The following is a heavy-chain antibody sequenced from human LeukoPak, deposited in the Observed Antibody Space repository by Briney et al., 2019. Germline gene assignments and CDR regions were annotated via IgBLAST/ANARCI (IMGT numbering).Heavy chain of an antibody. CDR1: GYTFIDHH. J-gene: IGHJ4*02. D-gene: IGHD3-10*01. Sequence: AASVKVSCRASGYTFIDHHILWVRQAPGQGLEWMGWIHPNGRDTQYAQKFQDRMTMTTNTSITTAYMELHSVTSDDTPVYYCSAHYGPGPVWGQGTLISASS. V-gene: IGHV1-2*02. CDR3: SAHYGPGPV. CDR2: IHPNGRDT.